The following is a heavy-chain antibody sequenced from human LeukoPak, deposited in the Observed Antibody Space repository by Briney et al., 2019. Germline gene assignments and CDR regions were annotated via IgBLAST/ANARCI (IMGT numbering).Heavy chain of an antibody. CDR2: IYTSGST. J-gene: IGHJ3*02. Sequence: SETLSLTCTVSGGSISSGSYYWSWIRQPAGKGLEWIGRIYTSGSTNYNPSLRSRVTMSVDTSKNQFSLKLSSVTAADTAVYYCARVTYSSSSISLDAFDIWGQGTMVTVSS. D-gene: IGHD6-6*01. CDR1: GGSISSGSYY. CDR3: ARVTYSSSSISLDAFDI. V-gene: IGHV4-61*02.